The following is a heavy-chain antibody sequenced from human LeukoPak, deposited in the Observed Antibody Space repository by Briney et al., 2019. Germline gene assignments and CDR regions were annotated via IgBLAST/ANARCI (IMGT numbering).Heavy chain of an antibody. CDR2: IIPILGIA. J-gene: IGHJ3*02. CDR3: ALPASFWSGPHDAFDI. CDR1: GGTFSSYA. V-gene: IGHV1-69*04. Sequence: SVKVSCKASGGTFSSYAISWVRQAPGQGLEWMGRIIPILGIANYAQKFQGRVTITADKSTSTAYMELSSLRSEDTAVYYCALPASFWSGPHDAFDIWGQETMVTVSS. D-gene: IGHD3-3*01.